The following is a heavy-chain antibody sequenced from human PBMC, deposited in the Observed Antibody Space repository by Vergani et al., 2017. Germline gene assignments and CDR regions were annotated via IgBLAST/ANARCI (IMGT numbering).Heavy chain of an antibody. D-gene: IGHD5-18*01. Sequence: VQLVQSGAEVKKPGATVKISCKVSGYTFTDYYMHWVQQAPGKGLELMGRIIPIFGTANYAQKFQGRVTITADESTSTAYMELSSLRSEDTAVYYCARAKDTAMVTWYYGMDVWGQGTTVTVSS. CDR3: ARAKDTAMVTWYYGMDV. CDR1: GYTFTDYY. V-gene: IGHV1-69*13. CDR2: IIPIFGTA. J-gene: IGHJ6*02.